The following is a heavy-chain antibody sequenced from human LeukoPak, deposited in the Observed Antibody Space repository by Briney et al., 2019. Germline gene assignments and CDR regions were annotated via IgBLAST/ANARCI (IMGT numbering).Heavy chain of an antibody. CDR1: GFTFSDYW. Sequence: PGGSLKLSCAASGFTFSDYWMRWVRQVPGKGLVWVSRINDDGRSTSEAVSVKGRFTISRDNAKNTLYLQMNSLRVEDTAIYYCARSAAGLDYWGQGTLVTVSS. J-gene: IGHJ4*02. D-gene: IGHD6-13*01. V-gene: IGHV3-74*01. CDR2: INDDGRST. CDR3: ARSAAGLDY.